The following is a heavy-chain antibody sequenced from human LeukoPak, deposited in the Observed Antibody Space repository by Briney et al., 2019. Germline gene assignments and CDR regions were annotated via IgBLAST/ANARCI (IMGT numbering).Heavy chain of an antibody. V-gene: IGHV4-39*07. D-gene: IGHD2-8*01. J-gene: IGHJ3*02. CDR2: IFYSGST. CDR1: GGSISTSNYY. Sequence: PSETLSLTCAVYGGSISTSNYYWGWLRQPPGRGLEGIGNIFYSGSTYYSPSLKSRVTISVDTSNNQFSLKPSSVTAADMAVYYCASQWTIFDAFDIWGQGTTVTVSS. CDR3: ASQWTIFDAFDI.